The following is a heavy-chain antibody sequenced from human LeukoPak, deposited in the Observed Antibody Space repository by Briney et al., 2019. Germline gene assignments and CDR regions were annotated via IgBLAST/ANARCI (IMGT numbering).Heavy chain of an antibody. CDR3: ARQGGVATTFDY. CDR2: IYYSGST. Sequence: PSETLSLTCAVYGGTFSGYYWTWIRQPPGKGLEWIGYIYYSGSTNYNPSLKSRVTISVDTSENQFSLKLNSVTAADTAVYYCARQGGVATTFDYWGQGTLVTVSS. D-gene: IGHD5-12*01. CDR1: GGTFSGYY. V-gene: IGHV4-59*08. J-gene: IGHJ4*02.